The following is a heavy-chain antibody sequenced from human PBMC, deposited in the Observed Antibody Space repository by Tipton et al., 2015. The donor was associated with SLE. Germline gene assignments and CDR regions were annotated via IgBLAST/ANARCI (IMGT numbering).Heavy chain of an antibody. V-gene: IGHV4-59*11. D-gene: IGHD2-21*01. CDR3: ARRRFQSAPDY. CDR2: IYYSGRT. J-gene: IGHJ4*02. CDR1: GGSITSHY. Sequence: TLSLTCTVSGGSITSHYWSWIRQPPGKGLEWIGYIYYSGRTDYNPSLKSRVTMSVDTSMNQFSLRLRSVTAADTAVYYCARRRFQSAPDYWGQGTLVSVSS.